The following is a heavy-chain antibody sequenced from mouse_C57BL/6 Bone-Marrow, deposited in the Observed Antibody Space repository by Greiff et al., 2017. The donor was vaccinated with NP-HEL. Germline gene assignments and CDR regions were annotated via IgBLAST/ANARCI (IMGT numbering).Heavy chain of an antibody. CDR3: ARGGGTTVVVPYWYFDV. D-gene: IGHD1-1*01. Sequence: EVQLQQSGAELVKPGASVKLSCTASGFNIKDYYMHWVKQRTEQGLEWIGRIDPEDGETKYAPKFQGKATITADKSSNTAYLQLSSLTSEATAVYYGARGGGTTVVVPYWYFDVWGTGTTVTVSS. CDR2: IDPEDGET. CDR1: GFNIKDYY. J-gene: IGHJ1*03. V-gene: IGHV14-2*01.